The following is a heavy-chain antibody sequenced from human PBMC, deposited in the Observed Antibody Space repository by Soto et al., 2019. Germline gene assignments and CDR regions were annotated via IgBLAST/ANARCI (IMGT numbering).Heavy chain of an antibody. J-gene: IGHJ6*02. CDR3: AKDLGYCSSTSCYTYYYYGMDV. V-gene: IGHV3-30*18. CDR2: ISYDGSNK. CDR1: GFTFSSYG. D-gene: IGHD2-2*02. Sequence: SLRLSCAASGFTFSSYGMHWVRQAPGKGLEWVAVISYDGSNKYYADSVKGRFTISRDNSKNTLYLQMNSLRAEDTAVYYCAKDLGYCSSTSCYTYYYYGMDVWGQGTTVTVSS.